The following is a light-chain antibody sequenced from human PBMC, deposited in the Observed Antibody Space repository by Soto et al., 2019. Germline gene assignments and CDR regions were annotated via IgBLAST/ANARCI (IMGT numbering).Light chain of an antibody. CDR1: SSDVGSYNL. J-gene: IGLJ1*01. Sequence: QSVLTQPASVSGSLGQSITISCTGTSSDVGSYNLVSWYQQHPGKAPKLMIYEGNKRPSGVSDRFSGSKSGSTASLTISGLQAEDEADYYCCSYAGSSDVFGTGTKLTVL. V-gene: IGLV2-23*01. CDR2: EGN. CDR3: CSYAGSSDV.